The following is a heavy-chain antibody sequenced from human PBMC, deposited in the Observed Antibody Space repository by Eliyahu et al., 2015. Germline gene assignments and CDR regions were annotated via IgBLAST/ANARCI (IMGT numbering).Heavy chain of an antibody. CDR1: GFTFXXYW. CDR3: GRGVGGNFDL. CDR2: VNTDGGTT. V-gene: IGHV3-74*01. J-gene: IGHJ2*01. Sequence: EVQLVESGGGLVQPGGSLXLSCVASGFTFXXYWMHWXRQAPGKGXVWVSRVNTDGGTTTYAXSAKGRFTISRDNAKNTLYLQMGSLRAEDTAVYYCGRGVGGNFDLWGRGTLVTVSS. D-gene: IGHD3-3*01.